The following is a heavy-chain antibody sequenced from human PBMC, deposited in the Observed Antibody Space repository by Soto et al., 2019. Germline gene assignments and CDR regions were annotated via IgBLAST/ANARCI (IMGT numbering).Heavy chain of an antibody. CDR1: GGSVNSGNYY. CDR3: ARVERGTATTVVDAFDI. D-gene: IGHD1-1*01. CDR2: MSHSGGT. V-gene: IGHV4-34*01. J-gene: IGHJ3*02. Sequence: QVQLQQWGAGLLKPSETLSLTCAVYGGSVNSGNYYWSWSRQPPGTGLEWIGEMSHSGGTHFDPSLKSRVTTSVDTSKNQSALKMSSVTAADTALYYCARVERGTATTVVDAFDIWGPGTLVTVSS.